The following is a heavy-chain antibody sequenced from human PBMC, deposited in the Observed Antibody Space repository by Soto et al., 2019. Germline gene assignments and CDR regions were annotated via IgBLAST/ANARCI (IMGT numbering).Heavy chain of an antibody. V-gene: IGHV1-18*01. Sequence: QVQLVQSGAEVKKPGASVKVSCKASGYTFTTYGISWVRQAPGQGLEWMGWISAYSGSTKFAQKLQGRVTMTTDTSTTTAYMELRSLTSDDTAVYYCARDCTKSSIWPYYFDYWGQGTLMTFSS. CDR1: GYTFTTYG. J-gene: IGHJ4*02. D-gene: IGHD6-13*01. CDR2: ISAYSGST. CDR3: ARDCTKSSIWPYYFDY.